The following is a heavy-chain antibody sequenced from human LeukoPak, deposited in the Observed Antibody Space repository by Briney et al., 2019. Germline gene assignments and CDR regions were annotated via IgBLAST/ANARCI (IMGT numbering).Heavy chain of an antibody. D-gene: IGHD3-22*01. J-gene: IGHJ1*01. CDR1: GFTFRSYG. Sequence: GGSLRLSCAASGFTFRSYGMHWVRQAPGRGLEYVSAISSNGGRTYYANSVKGRFTISRDNSRNTLYLQMGSLRAEDMAVYYCATYYYDSGGFHFHHWGQGTLVTVSS. CDR3: ATYYYDSGGFHFHH. CDR2: ISSNGGRT. V-gene: IGHV3-64*01.